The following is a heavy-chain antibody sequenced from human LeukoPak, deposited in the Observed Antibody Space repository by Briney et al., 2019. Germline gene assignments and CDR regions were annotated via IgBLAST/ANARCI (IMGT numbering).Heavy chain of an antibody. CDR3: ARGGIYDLDDSFDI. CDR2: INRRGTTK. Sequence: PGGSLRLSCAASGFIFSNYEMNWVRQAPAKGLECVAYINRRGTTKHYADSLKGRLSISSHKAESTLYLQMSNLRAHDTDIYYCARGGIYDLDDSFDIWGQGRVVTVSS. CDR1: GFIFSNYE. V-gene: IGHV3-48*03. J-gene: IGHJ3*02. D-gene: IGHD6-13*01.